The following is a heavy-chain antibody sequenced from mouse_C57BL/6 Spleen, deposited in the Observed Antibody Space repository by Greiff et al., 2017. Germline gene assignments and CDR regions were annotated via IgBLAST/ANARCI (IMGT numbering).Heavy chain of an antibody. CDR1: GYTFTSYW. V-gene: IGHV1-69*01. CDR3: ARGSSSLYAMDY. D-gene: IGHD1-1*01. CDR2: IDPSDSYT. J-gene: IGHJ4*01. Sequence: VQLQQPGAELVMPGASVKLSCKASGYTFTSYWMHWVKQRPGQGLEWIGEIDPSDSYTNYNQKFKGKSTLTVDKSSSTAYMQLSSLTSEDSAVYYCARGSSSLYAMDYWGQGTSVTVSA.